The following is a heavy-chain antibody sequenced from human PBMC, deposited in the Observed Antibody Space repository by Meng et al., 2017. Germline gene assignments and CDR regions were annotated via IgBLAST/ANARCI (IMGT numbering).Heavy chain of an antibody. CDR1: GFSGVSNP. J-gene: IGHJ5*02. Sequence: GGGLSQPVGSMRLSCKLSGFSGVSNPVSWVRQAPGKGLEWVSIVYSGDTTYYADSVKGRLAISRDNSKNTLYLQMDSLRAEDTALYHCARDASIAADSVQFDPWGQGTLVTVSS. CDR3: ARDASIAADSVQFDP. V-gene: IGHV3-53*01. CDR2: VYSGDTT. D-gene: IGHD6-25*01.